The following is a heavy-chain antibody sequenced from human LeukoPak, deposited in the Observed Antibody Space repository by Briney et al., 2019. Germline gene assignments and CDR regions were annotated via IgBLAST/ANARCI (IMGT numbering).Heavy chain of an antibody. CDR1: GDSVSSSAS. V-gene: IGHV6-1*01. D-gene: IGHD6-6*01. CDR3: ARDPNSSSEWGPFDP. Sequence: SQTLSLTCAISGDSVSSSASWNWIRQSPSRGLEWLGRTYYRSDWYSDYATSVGSRIAINADTSKNQFSLQLNSVSPEDTAVYYCARDPNSSSEWGPFDPWGQGTLVTVSS. CDR2: TYYRSDWYS. J-gene: IGHJ5*02.